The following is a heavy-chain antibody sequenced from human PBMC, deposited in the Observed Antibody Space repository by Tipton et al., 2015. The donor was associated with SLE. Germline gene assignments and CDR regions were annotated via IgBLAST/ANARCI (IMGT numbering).Heavy chain of an antibody. D-gene: IGHD3-10*01. CDR3: ARGQGRRFGESNYLDY. Sequence: GLVKPSETLSLNCTVSGGSISSRSYYWAWIRQPPGKGLEWIGSIYYSGRTYYKPSLKSRVDISVDTSKNQFSLKLSSLTAADTGVYYCARGQGRRFGESNYLDYWGQGTLVTVSS. V-gene: IGHV4-39*07. J-gene: IGHJ4*02. CDR2: IYYSGRT. CDR1: GGSISSRSYY.